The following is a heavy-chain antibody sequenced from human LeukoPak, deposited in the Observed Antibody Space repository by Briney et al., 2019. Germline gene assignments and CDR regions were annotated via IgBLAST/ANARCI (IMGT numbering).Heavy chain of an antibody. CDR2: IIPIFGTA. J-gene: IGHJ4*02. CDR3: ARYYYDSSGYYDPVPFDY. Sequence: SVKVSCKASGGTFSSYAISWVRQAPGQGLEWMGGIIPIFGTANYAQKFQGRVTITADESTSTAYMELSSLRSEDTAVYYCARYYYDSSGYYDPVPFDYWGQGTLVTVSS. CDR1: GGTFSSYA. D-gene: IGHD3-22*01. V-gene: IGHV1-69*13.